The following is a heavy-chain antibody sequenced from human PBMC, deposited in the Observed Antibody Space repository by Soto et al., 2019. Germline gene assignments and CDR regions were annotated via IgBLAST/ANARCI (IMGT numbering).Heavy chain of an antibody. CDR3: AKDGNTVTKFYFDY. CDR2: ISYDGSNK. Sequence: QVQLVESGGGVVQPGRSLRLSCAASGFTFSSYGMHWVRQAPGKGLEWVAVISYDGSNKYYADSVKGRFTISRDNSKNTLYLQMNSLRAEDTAVYYCAKDGNTVTKFYFDYWGQGTLVTVSS. CDR1: GFTFSSYG. V-gene: IGHV3-30*18. J-gene: IGHJ4*02. D-gene: IGHD4-17*01.